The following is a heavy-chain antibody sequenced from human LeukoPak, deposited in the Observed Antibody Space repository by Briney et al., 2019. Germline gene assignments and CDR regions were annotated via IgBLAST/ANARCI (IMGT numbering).Heavy chain of an antibody. CDR2: ISGSGGST. CDR1: GFTFSSYA. J-gene: IGHJ4*02. Sequence: TGGSLRLSCAASGFTFSSYAMSWVRQAPGKGLEWVSAISGSGGSTYYADSVKGRFTISRDNSKNTLYLQMNSLRAEDTAVYYCANLPPYSSSRLLDDYWGQGTLVTVSS. CDR3: ANLPPYSSSRLLDDY. V-gene: IGHV3-23*01. D-gene: IGHD6-13*01.